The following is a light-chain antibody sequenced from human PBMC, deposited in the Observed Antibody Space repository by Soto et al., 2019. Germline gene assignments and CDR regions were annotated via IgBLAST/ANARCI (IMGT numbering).Light chain of an antibody. CDR1: QSVGVSY. CDR3: QVYGSSPRYT. V-gene: IGKV3-20*01. CDR2: DSS. J-gene: IGKJ2*01. Sequence: EIVLTQSPGTLSLSPGERATLSCRASQSVGVSYLAWYQQKPGQAPRLLIYDSSVRTTGIPDRCSGSGSWTDFSLPISRLEPQDLAVYYCQVYGSSPRYTFGQGTKLEIK.